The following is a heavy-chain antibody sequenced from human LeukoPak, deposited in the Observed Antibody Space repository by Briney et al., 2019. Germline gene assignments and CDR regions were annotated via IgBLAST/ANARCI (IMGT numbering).Heavy chain of an antibody. Sequence: GSLSLSCAASGFTFSSYAMHWVRQAPGKGLEWVAVISYDGSNKYYADSVKGRFTISRDNSKNTLYLQMNSLRAEDTAVYYCARDVLRFSPGGYYMDVWGKGTTVTVSS. D-gene: IGHD3-3*01. CDR1: GFTFSSYA. V-gene: IGHV3-30-3*01. CDR2: ISYDGSNK. J-gene: IGHJ6*03. CDR3: ARDVLRFSPGGYYMDV.